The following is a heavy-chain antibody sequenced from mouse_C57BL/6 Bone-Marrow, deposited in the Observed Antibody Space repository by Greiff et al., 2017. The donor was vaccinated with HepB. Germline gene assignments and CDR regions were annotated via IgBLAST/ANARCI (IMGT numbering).Heavy chain of an antibody. J-gene: IGHJ1*03. Sequence: QVQLQQPGAELVMPGASVKLSCKASGYTFTSYWMHWVKQRPGQGLEWIGEIDPSDSYTNYNQKFKGKSTLTVDKSSSTAYMQLSSLTAEDSAVYYCAREERYYYGSSYWYFDVWGTGTTVTVSS. CDR2: IDPSDSYT. CDR1: GYTFTSYW. D-gene: IGHD1-1*01. V-gene: IGHV1-69*01. CDR3: AREERYYYGSSYWYFDV.